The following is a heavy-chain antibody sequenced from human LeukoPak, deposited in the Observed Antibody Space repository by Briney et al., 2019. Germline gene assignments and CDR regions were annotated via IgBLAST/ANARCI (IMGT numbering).Heavy chain of an antibody. Sequence: GGSLRLSCATSGFIFSSYAMSWVRQAPGRGLEWVSSISGSGGSIYYADSVKGRFTISRDNSKNTLYLQMNSLRAEDTAVYYCANLTETYYDFWSGYYPRTYFDYWGQGTLVTVSS. CDR3: ANLTETYYDFWSGYYPRTYFDY. D-gene: IGHD3-3*01. CDR1: GFIFSSYA. CDR2: ISGSGGSI. V-gene: IGHV3-23*01. J-gene: IGHJ4*02.